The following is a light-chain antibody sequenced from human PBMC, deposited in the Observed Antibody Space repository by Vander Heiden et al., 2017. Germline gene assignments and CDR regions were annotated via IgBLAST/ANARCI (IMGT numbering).Light chain of an antibody. Sequence: IQITQSPSSLSASVGGRVTITCRASQSISSYLNWYQQKPGKAPKLLIYAESSLQSGVPSRFSGSGYGTDFTLTISSRQQEDFASYYCQQIDSNPPITFGRGTKVDIK. J-gene: IGKJ3*01. V-gene: IGKV1-39*01. CDR1: QSISSY. CDR2: AES. CDR3: QQIDSNPPIT.